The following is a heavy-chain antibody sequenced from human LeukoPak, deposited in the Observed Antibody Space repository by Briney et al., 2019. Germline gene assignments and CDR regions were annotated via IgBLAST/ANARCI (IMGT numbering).Heavy chain of an antibody. CDR1: GASIIGPKW. J-gene: IGHJ4*02. Sequence: SETLSLTCTVSGASIIGPKWWNWVRLSPGKGMEWIGEIFHSGSTHYNPSLKSRVTISVDTSKNQFSLILTSVTDADTAVYYCATSSGWYRYDSWGQGTLVTVSS. CDR2: IFHSGST. V-gene: IGHV4-4*02. CDR3: ATSSGWYRYDS. D-gene: IGHD6-19*01.